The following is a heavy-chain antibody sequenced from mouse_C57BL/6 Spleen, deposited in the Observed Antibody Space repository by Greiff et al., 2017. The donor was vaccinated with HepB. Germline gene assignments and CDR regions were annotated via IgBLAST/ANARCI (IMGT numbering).Heavy chain of an antibody. CDR1: GFNIKNTY. V-gene: IGHV14-3*01. CDR3: ARSLFITTVETFAY. Sequence: EVKLVESVAELVRPGASVKLSCTASGFNIKNTYMHWVKQRPEQGLEWIGRIDPANGNTKYAPKFQGKATITADTSSNTAYLQLSSLTSEDTAIYYCARSLFITTVETFAYWGQGTLVTVSA. CDR2: IDPANGNT. D-gene: IGHD1-1*01. J-gene: IGHJ3*01.